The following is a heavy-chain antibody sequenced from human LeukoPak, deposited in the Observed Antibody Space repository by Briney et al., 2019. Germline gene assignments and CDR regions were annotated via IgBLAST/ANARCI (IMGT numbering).Heavy chain of an antibody. CDR2: IYYSGSA. CDR1: GGSFSGYY. CDR3: AGRSRSAWYYDY. Sequence: PSETLSLTCAVYGGSFSGYYWSWIRQPPGKGLEWIGYIYYSGSATYNPSLKSRVTMSLNTSKNQFSLKLSSVTAADTALYYCAGRSRSAWYYDYWGQGTLGIVSS. J-gene: IGHJ4*02. V-gene: IGHV4-59*01. D-gene: IGHD6-19*01.